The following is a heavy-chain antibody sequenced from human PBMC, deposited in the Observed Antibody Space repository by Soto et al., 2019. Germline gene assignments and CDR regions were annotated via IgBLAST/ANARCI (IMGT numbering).Heavy chain of an antibody. Sequence: SETLSLTCTVSGGSISGYFWSWIRQPPGKGLECIGYLSDSGSTNYNPSLKSRVTISVDTSKNQFSLKLSSVTAADTAVYYCARVQVDTAVVLDYWGQGTLVTVSS. V-gene: IGHV4-59*01. CDR1: GGSISGYF. J-gene: IGHJ4*02. CDR2: LSDSGST. D-gene: IGHD5-18*01. CDR3: ARVQVDTAVVLDY.